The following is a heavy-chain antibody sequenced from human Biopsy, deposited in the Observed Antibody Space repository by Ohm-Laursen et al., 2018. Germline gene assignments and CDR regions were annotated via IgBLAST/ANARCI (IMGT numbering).Heavy chain of an antibody. V-gene: IGHV4-39*01. CDR2: IFYRGST. CDR1: GGSISNNNYY. CDR3: ARDYDTSGYYYVS. D-gene: IGHD3-22*01. J-gene: IGHJ5*02. Sequence: GTLSLTWAVSGGSISNNNYYWGWIRQPPGKGLEWIGSIFYRGSTHYKPSLKSRENISVDTSKNQFSLKLSSVAAADTAVYYCARDYDTSGYYYVSWGQGTLVTVSS.